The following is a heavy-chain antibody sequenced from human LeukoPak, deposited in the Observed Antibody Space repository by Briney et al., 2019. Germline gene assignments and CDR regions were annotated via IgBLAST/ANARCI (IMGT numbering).Heavy chain of an antibody. J-gene: IGHJ4*02. D-gene: IGHD5-24*01. Sequence: ASVKVSCKASGYTFTSYAIHWVRQAPGQTLEWLGWIDPANGYAKYSQELQGRVTITRDTSASAAYLELSSLRSEDTAVYYCAIRDGYRDYWGQGTLVTVSS. CDR1: GYTFTSYA. CDR3: AIRDGYRDY. CDR2: IDPANGYA. V-gene: IGHV1-3*03.